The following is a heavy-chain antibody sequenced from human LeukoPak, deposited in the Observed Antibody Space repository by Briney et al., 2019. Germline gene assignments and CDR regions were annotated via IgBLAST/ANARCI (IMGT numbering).Heavy chain of an antibody. Sequence: GESLKISCKGSGYSFTTYWIGWVRQMPGKGLEWMGIIYPGDSDTRYSPSLQGQVTISVDNSISTAYLHWSSLKASDTAMYYCAVSGYYYGSGSYSDAFDIWGQGTMVTVSS. CDR1: GYSFTTYW. CDR3: AVSGYYYGSGSYSDAFDI. CDR2: IYPGDSDT. J-gene: IGHJ3*02. V-gene: IGHV5-51*01. D-gene: IGHD3-10*01.